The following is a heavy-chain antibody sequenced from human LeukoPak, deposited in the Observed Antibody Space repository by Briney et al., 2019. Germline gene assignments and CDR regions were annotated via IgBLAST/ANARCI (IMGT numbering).Heavy chain of an antibody. J-gene: IGHJ4*02. Sequence: GGSLRLSCAASGFTFSSYAMSWVRQAPGKGLEWVSAISGSGGSTYYADSVKGRFTISRDNSKNTLYLQMNSLSAEDTAVYYCAKDRAITIFGVVINYFDYWGQGTLVTVSS. CDR2: ISGSGGST. CDR1: GFTFSSYA. D-gene: IGHD3-3*01. CDR3: AKDRAITIFGVVINYFDY. V-gene: IGHV3-23*01.